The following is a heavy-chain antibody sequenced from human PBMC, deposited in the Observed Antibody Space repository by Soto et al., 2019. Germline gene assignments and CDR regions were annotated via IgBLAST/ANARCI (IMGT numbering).Heavy chain of an antibody. CDR3: ARLMADYYYYGMDV. CDR2: IYYSEST. J-gene: IGHJ6*02. CDR1: GGSISSYY. Sequence: SETLSLTCTVSGGSISSYYWSWIRQPPGKGLEWIGYIYYSESTNYNPSLKSQVTISVDTSKNQIYLKLSSMTAADTDMYYCARLMADYYYYGMDVWGQGTTVTVSS. D-gene: IGHD6-19*01. V-gene: IGHV4-59*08.